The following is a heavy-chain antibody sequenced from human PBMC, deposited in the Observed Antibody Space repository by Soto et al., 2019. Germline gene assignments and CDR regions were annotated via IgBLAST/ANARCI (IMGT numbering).Heavy chain of an antibody. D-gene: IGHD3-3*01. CDR3: ARGTVTIFGGGNYSGMDV. CDR2: TLYDGSDK. J-gene: IGHJ6*02. Sequence: QVQLVESGGGVVQPGRSLRLSCAASGFTFSSYAMHWVRQAPGKGLEWVAVTLYDGSDKYYADSVKGRFAISRYNSSNPLYLQMNTLRAEDAALYYCARGTVTIFGGGNYSGMDVWGQGTTVTVSS. CDR1: GFTFSSYA. V-gene: IGHV3-30*09.